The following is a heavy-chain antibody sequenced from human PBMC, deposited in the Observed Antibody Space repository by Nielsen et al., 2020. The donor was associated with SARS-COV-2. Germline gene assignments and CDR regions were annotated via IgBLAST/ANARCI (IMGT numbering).Heavy chain of an antibody. CDR1: GGSISTGSYY. V-gene: IGHV4-61*01. J-gene: IGHJ4*02. D-gene: IGHD6-6*01. Sequence: SETLSLTCIVSGGSISTGSYYWSWIRQPPGKGLEWIGYIYYSGSTNYNPSLKSRVTISVDTSKNQFSLKLSSVTAADTAVYYCARGYSSSYFDYWGQGTLVTVSS. CDR2: IYYSGST. CDR3: ARGYSSSYFDY.